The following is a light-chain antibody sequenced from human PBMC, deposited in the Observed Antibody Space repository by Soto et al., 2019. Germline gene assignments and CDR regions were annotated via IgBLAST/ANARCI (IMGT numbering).Light chain of an antibody. CDR1: SSDVGGYNY. Sequence: QSDLTQPASVSGSPGQSITISCTGTSSDVGGYNYVSWYQQHPGKATKLMIYDVSNRPSGVSNRFSASKSGNTASLTISGLQVEDEADYYCSSYTSSSPYVVSGGGTKVTVL. V-gene: IGLV2-14*01. J-gene: IGLJ2*01. CDR2: DVS. CDR3: SSYTSSSPYVV.